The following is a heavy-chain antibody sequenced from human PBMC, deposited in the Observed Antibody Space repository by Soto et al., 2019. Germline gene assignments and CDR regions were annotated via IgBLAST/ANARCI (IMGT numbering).Heavy chain of an antibody. V-gene: IGHV4-59*01. D-gene: IGHD6-13*01. J-gene: IGHJ6*02. Sequence: SETLSLTCTVSGGSIRTYYWNWIRQPPGRGLEWIGYIYHSGSTNYNSSLKSRVTMSVDTSKSQFSLKLSSVTAADTAVYYCARANVAAAGTWYYGMDVWGQGTTVTVS. CDR1: GGSIRTYY. CDR3: ARANVAAAGTWYYGMDV. CDR2: IYHSGST.